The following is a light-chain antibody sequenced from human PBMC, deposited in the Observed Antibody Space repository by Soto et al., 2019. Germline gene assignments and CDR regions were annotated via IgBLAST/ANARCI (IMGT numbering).Light chain of an antibody. J-gene: IGKJ2*01. CDR2: GAS. CDR1: QSISDT. V-gene: IGKV3D-15*01. Sequence: EIVMTQSPATLSVSPGGRVTLSCRASQSISDTLAWYQQKPGQAPRLLIYGASTRATGIPARFSGSGSGTDFTLTISGLQPEDFAVYYCQQLYTFGQGTKVDIK. CDR3: QQLYT.